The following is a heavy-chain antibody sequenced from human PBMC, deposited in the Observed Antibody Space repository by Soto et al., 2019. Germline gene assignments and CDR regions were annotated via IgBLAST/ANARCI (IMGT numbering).Heavy chain of an antibody. CDR1: GFTFSSYS. CDR2: ISSSSSTI. CDR3: ARVWNYYGSGSYLKFGKYFDY. D-gene: IGHD3-10*01. Sequence: PGGSLRLSCAASGFTFSSYSMNWVRQAPGKGLEWVSYISSSSSTIYYADSVKGRFTISRDNAKNSLYLQMNSLRDEDTAVYYCARVWNYYGSGSYLKFGKYFDYWGQGTLVTVSS. J-gene: IGHJ4*02. V-gene: IGHV3-48*02.